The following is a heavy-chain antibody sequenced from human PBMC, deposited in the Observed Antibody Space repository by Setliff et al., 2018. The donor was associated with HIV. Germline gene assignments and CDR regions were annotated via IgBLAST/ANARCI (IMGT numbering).Heavy chain of an antibody. CDR3: ARDSDVAVGHDYMDV. Sequence: GVLRLSCTASGFAFNTYTMNWVRQAPGKGLEWVSSISSSSSFIYYADSVRGRFTVSRDNAKNSLYLQMISLRVEDTAIYYCARDSDVAVGHDYMDVWGKGTTVTVSS. CDR1: GFAFNTYT. J-gene: IGHJ6*03. CDR2: ISSSSSFI. D-gene: IGHD6-19*01. V-gene: IGHV3-21*01.